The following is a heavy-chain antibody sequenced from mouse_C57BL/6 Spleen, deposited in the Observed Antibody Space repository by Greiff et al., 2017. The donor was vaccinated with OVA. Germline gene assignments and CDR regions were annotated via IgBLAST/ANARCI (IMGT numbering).Heavy chain of an antibody. Sequence: EVQRVESGGGLVQPGGSLSLSCAASGFTFTDYYMSWVRQPPGKALEWLGFIRNKANGYTTEYSASVKGRFTISRDNSKSILYLQMNALRAEDSATYYCARYDYARTVFAYWGQGTLVTVSA. V-gene: IGHV7-3*01. D-gene: IGHD2-4*01. CDR3: ARYDYARTVFAY. CDR2: IRNKANGYTT. CDR1: GFTFTDYY. J-gene: IGHJ3*01.